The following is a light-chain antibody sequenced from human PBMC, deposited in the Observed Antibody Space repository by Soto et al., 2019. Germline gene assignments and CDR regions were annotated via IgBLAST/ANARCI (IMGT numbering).Light chain of an antibody. Sequence: QSVLTQPASVSGSPGQSITISCTGTSSDVGGYNYVSWYQQHPGKAPKLMIYDVSNRPSGVSNRFSGSKSGNTASLTISGLQAEDEADYYCSSCTSSSTRVLFGGGTQLTVL. CDR2: DVS. V-gene: IGLV2-14*01. CDR3: SSCTSSSTRVL. CDR1: SSDVGGYNY. J-gene: IGLJ2*01.